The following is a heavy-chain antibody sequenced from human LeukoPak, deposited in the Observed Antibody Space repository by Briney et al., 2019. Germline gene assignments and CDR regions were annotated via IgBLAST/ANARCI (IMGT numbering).Heavy chain of an antibody. D-gene: IGHD3-3*01. Sequence: SETLSLTCAVYGGSFSGYYWSWIRQPPGKGLEWIGEINHSGSTNYNPSLKSRVTISVDTSKNQFSLKLSSVTAADTAVYYCARGVTFDYDFWSRHWFDPWGQGTLVTVSS. CDR2: INHSGST. J-gene: IGHJ5*02. CDR1: GGSFSGYY. V-gene: IGHV4-34*01. CDR3: ARGVTFDYDFWSRHWFDP.